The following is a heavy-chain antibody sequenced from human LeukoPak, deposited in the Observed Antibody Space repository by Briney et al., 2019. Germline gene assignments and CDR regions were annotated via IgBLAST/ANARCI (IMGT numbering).Heavy chain of an antibody. CDR1: GFTFDDYA. CDR2: ISWNSGGI. Sequence: GRSLRLSCAASGFTFDDYAMHWVRQAPGKGLEWVSGISWNSGGIGYADSVKGRFTISRDNSKNTLYLQVNSLRTEDTAVYYCAKGDSTNSPDYWGQGTLVTVSS. D-gene: IGHD4-11*01. V-gene: IGHV3-9*01. CDR3: AKGDSTNSPDY. J-gene: IGHJ4*02.